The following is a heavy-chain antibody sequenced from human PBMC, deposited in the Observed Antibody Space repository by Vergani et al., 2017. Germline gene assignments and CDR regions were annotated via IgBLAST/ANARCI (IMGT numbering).Heavy chain of an antibody. CDR1: GGSISSSSYY. V-gene: IGHV4-39*01. J-gene: IGHJ4*02. CDR3: ARHELYKYYFDY. CDR2: IYYSGST. D-gene: IGHD3-3*01. Sequence: QLQLQESGPGLVKPSETLSLTCTVSGGSISSSSYYWGWIRQPPGKGLEWIGSIYYSGSTYYNPSLKSRVTISVDTSKNQFSLKLSSVTAADTAVYYCARHELYKYYFDYWGQGTLVTVSS.